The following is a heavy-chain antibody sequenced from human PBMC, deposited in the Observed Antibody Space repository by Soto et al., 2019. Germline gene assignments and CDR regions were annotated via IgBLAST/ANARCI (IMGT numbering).Heavy chain of an antibody. CDR2: ISGSGGST. CDR3: AKXVRNYESSGRKPYYFDY. CDR1: GFTFSSYA. Sequence: GGSLRLSCAASGFTFSSYAMSWVRQAPGKGLEWVSAISGSGGSTYYADSVKGRFTISRDNSKNTLYLQMNSLRAEDTAVYYCAKXVRNYESSGRKPYYFDYWGQGTLVTVSS. D-gene: IGHD3-22*01. J-gene: IGHJ4*02. V-gene: IGHV3-23*01.